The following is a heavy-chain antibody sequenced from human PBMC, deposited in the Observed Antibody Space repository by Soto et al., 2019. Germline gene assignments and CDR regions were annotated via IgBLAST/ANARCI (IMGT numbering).Heavy chain of an antibody. CDR2: INSDGSST. CDR3: AKDGRLGQFDY. Sequence: VQLVESGGGLVQPGGSLRLSCAASGFTLRGYWMHWVRQAPGKGLVWVSRINSDGSSTSYADSVKGRFTISRDNAKNTLYLQMNSRRAEDTAVYYCAKDGRLGQFDYWGQGTLVTASS. D-gene: IGHD1-1*01. J-gene: IGHJ4*02. V-gene: IGHV3-74*01. CDR1: GFTLRGYW.